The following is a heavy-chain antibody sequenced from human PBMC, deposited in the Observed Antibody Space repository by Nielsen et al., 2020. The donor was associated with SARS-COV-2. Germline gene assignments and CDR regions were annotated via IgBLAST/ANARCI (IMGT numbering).Heavy chain of an antibody. CDR1: GFTFSSYS. CDR3: ARGADFWSGYDFDY. D-gene: IGHD3-3*01. V-gene: IGHV3-48*01. J-gene: IGHJ4*02. Sequence: GGSLRLSCAASGFTFSSYSMNWVRQAPGKGLEWVSSISSSSSTIYYADSVKGRFTISRDNAKNSLYLQMNSLRAEDTAVYYCARGADFWSGYDFDYWGQGTLVTVSS. CDR2: ISSSSSTI.